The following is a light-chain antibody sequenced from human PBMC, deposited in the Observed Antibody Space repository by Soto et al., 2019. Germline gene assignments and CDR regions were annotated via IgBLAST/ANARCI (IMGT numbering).Light chain of an antibody. CDR3: AAWDDSLNGHV. Sequence: QAVVTQPPSASGTPGQRVTISCSGSTSNIGSNTVNWYQQLPGTAPKLLIYSNNQRPSGVPDRFSGSKSGTSASLAISGLQSEDDADYYCAAWDDSLNGHVFGTGTKLTVL. CDR2: SNN. V-gene: IGLV1-44*01. J-gene: IGLJ1*01. CDR1: TSNIGSNT.